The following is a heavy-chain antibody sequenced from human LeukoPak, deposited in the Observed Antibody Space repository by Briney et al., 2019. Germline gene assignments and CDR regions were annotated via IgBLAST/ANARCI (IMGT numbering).Heavy chain of an antibody. CDR3: ARSTSGCFDY. CDR2: INNDGSTT. D-gene: IGHD7-27*01. J-gene: IGHJ4*02. V-gene: IGHV3-74*03. CDR1: GFTFSSYW. Sequence: PGGSLRLSCAASGFTFSSYWMHWVRQAPGKGLVWVARINNDGSTTMYADSVKGRFTISRDNAKSTLYLQMNNQRPEDTAVYYCARSTSGCFDYWGQGALVTVSS.